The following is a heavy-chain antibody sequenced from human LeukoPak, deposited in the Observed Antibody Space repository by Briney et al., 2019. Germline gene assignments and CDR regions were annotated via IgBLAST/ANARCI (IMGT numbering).Heavy chain of an antibody. Sequence: AGGSLRLSCAASGFTVSSNYMSWVRQAPGKGLEWVSVIYSGGSTYYADSVKGRFTISRDNSKNTLYLQMNSLRAEDTAVYYCAGRLTYCSSTSCFNPWGQGTLVTVSS. D-gene: IGHD2-2*01. CDR1: GFTVSSNY. V-gene: IGHV3-66*01. CDR2: IYSGGST. J-gene: IGHJ5*02. CDR3: AGRLTYCSSTSCFNP.